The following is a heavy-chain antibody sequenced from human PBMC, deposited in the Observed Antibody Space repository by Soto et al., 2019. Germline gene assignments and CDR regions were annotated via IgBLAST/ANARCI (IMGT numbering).Heavy chain of an antibody. Sequence: QVQLVESGGGVVQPGRSLRLSCAASGFSFSSYGMHWVRQAPGKGLEWVAVIYYDGSNEYYSDSVKGRFTISRDNSKNTLDLQMNSLRVEDTAVYYCARWWNDEEWVETMDVWGQGTTVTVSS. J-gene: IGHJ6*02. D-gene: IGHD1-1*01. CDR2: IYYDGSNE. CDR3: ARWWNDEEWVETMDV. V-gene: IGHV3-33*01. CDR1: GFSFSSYG.